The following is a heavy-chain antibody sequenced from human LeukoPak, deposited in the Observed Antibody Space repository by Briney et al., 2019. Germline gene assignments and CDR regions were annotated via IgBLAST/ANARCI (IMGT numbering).Heavy chain of an antibody. J-gene: IGHJ4*02. CDR3: ARDMGTGYCSSPSCYAFDY. CDR2: ISYDGSNK. Sequence: QAGRSLRLSCAASGFTFSSYGMHWVRQAPGKGLEWVAVISYDGSNKYYADSVKGRFTISRDNSKNTLYLQMNSLRTEDTAMYYCARDMGTGYCSSPSCYAFDYWGQGTLVTVSS. CDR1: GFTFSSYG. V-gene: IGHV3-30*03. D-gene: IGHD2-2*01.